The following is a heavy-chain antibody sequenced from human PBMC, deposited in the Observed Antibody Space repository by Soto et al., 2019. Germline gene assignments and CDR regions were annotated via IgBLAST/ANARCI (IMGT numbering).Heavy chain of an antibody. D-gene: IGHD6-19*01. CDR1: GFTFSSYG. CDR2: ISYDGSNK. Sequence: SLRLSCAASGFTFSSYGMHWVRQAPGKGLEWVAVISYDGSNKYYADSVKGRFTISRDNSKNTLYLQMNSLRAEDTAVYYCAKEARIPYSSGWYSGRYYFDYWGQGTLVTVSS. V-gene: IGHV3-30*18. J-gene: IGHJ4*02. CDR3: AKEARIPYSSGWYSGRYYFDY.